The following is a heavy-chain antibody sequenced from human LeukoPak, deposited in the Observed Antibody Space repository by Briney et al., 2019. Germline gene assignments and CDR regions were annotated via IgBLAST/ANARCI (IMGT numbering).Heavy chain of an antibody. D-gene: IGHD3-3*01. CDR2: IYTSGST. Sequence: SQTLSLTCTVSGGSISSGSYYWSWIRQPAGKGLEWIGRIYTSGSTNYNPSLKSRVTISVDTSKNQFSLKLSSVTAADTAVYYCARGGSRWSGYPIDYYVDVWGKGTTVTVSS. CDR1: GGSISSGSYY. J-gene: IGHJ6*03. CDR3: ARGGSRWSGYPIDYYVDV. V-gene: IGHV4-61*02.